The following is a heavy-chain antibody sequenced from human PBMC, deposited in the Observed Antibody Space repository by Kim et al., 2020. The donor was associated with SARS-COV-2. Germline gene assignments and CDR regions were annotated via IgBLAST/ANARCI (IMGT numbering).Heavy chain of an antibody. CDR3: ARDVRGTRAFDV. D-gene: IGHD1-1*01. CDR2: T. J-gene: IGHJ3*01. V-gene: IGHV3-23*01. Sequence: TYDTDAVRGRLHISRDNSKNTLDLQMNSLRAEDTAVYSCARDVRGTRAFDVWGQGTLVAVSS.